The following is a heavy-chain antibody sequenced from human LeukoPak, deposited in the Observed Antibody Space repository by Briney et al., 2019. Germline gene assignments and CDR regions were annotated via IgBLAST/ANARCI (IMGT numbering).Heavy chain of an antibody. CDR2: ISGSGGST. V-gene: IGHV3-23*01. CDR3: AKDSGYDFYIRGAGYFDY. J-gene: IGHJ4*02. D-gene: IGHD5-12*01. Sequence: GGSLRLSCAPSGFTFSSYAMSWVRQAPGKGLEWVSAISGSGGSTYYADSVTGRSTISRDNSKNTLYLQMTSLRAEDTGVYYCAKDSGYDFYIRGAGYFDYWGQGTLVTVSS. CDR1: GFTFSSYA.